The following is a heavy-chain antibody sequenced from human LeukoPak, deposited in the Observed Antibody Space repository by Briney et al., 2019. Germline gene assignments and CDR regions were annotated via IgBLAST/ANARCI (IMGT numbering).Heavy chain of an antibody. CDR2: IYHSGST. D-gene: IGHD1-1*01. CDR3: ARDRMGNDAYYYYYMDV. Sequence: PSETLSLTCAVSGGSISSSNWWSWVRQPPGKGLEWIGEIYHSGSTNYNPSLKSRVTMSVDTSKNQFSLKLSSVTAADTAVYYCARDRMGNDAYYYYYMDVWGKGTTVTVSS. CDR1: GGSISSSNW. V-gene: IGHV4-4*02. J-gene: IGHJ6*03.